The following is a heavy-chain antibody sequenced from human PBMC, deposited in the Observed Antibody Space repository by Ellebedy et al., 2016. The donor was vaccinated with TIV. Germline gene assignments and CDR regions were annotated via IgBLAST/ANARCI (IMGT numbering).Heavy chain of an antibody. V-gene: IGHV3-7*01. D-gene: IGHD3-16*01. CDR2: INQAGTET. Sequence: PGGSLRLSCAASGFTFKNNWMSWVRQTPQKGLEWVANINQAGTETHYVDSVKGRFTISKDNAKNSLYPQMHDLRVEDTAVYCCVRARNYALDSWGQGTLVTVSS. CDR1: GFTFKNNW. J-gene: IGHJ4*02. CDR3: VRARNYALDS.